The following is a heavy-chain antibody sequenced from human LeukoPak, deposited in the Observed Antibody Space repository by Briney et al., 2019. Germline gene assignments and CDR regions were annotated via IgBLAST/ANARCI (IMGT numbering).Heavy chain of an antibody. D-gene: IGHD4-17*01. CDR3: ARHRGYGDIHSFYY. Sequence: SEALSPTCTVSGGSISSSSYYWGWIRQPPGKGLEWIGSIYYSGSTYYNPSLKSRVTISVDTSKNQFSLKLSSVTAADTAVYYCARHRGYGDIHSFYYWVQGTLVTVSS. CDR1: GGSISSSSYY. V-gene: IGHV4-39*01. J-gene: IGHJ4*02. CDR2: IYYSGST.